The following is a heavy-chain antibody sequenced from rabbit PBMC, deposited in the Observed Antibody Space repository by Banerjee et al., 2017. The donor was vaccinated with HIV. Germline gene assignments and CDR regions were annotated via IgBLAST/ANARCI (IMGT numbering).Heavy chain of an antibody. Sequence: QEQLKETGGGLVQPGGSLTLSCKASGFDFSSYHMGWVRQAPGKGLEWIACIYAGGSDSTYYASWARGRFTVSKTSSTTVTLQMTSLTAADTATYFCARDHYYSGAYGAGDLWGQGTLVTVS. V-gene: IGHV1S45*01. D-gene: IGHD6-1*01. CDR1: GFDFSSYH. CDR3: ARDHYYSGAYGAGDL. J-gene: IGHJ4*01. CDR2: IYAGGSDST.